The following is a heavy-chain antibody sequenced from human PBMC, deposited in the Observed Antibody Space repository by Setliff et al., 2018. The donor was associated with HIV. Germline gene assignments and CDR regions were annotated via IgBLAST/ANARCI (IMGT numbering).Heavy chain of an antibody. J-gene: IGHJ4*02. CDR3: ARDRSLRFSQSPSLNYFDS. V-gene: IGHV4-38-2*02. CDR2: IFYSGHT. CDR1: GYFISSGYY. Sequence: SETLSLTCAVSGYFISSGYYWGWIRQPPGKGLEWIGNIFYSGHTFYNPSLKSRATISVDTSKNRFSLRLTSVTATDAAVYYCARDRSLRFSQSPSLNYFDSWGQGVLVTVSS. D-gene: IGHD3-3*01.